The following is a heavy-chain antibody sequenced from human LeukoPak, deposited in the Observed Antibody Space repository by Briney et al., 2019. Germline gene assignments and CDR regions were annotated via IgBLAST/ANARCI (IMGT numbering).Heavy chain of an antibody. CDR2: ISGSGGGT. D-gene: IGHD3-16*01. J-gene: IGHJ6*03. V-gene: IGHV3-23*01. CDR3: AKDYAGGWPKRGMDV. CDR1: GFTFSSYT. Sequence: GGSLRLSCAVSGFTFSSYTMSWVRQPPGKGLEWVSAISGSGGGTFYADSVRGRFTISRDNPKNTVYLQMNSLRAEDTAVYYCAKDYAGGWPKRGMDVWGKGATVTVSS.